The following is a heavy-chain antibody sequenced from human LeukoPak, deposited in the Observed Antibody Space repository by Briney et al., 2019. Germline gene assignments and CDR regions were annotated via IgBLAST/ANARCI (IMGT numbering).Heavy chain of an antibody. CDR1: GGSITSYY. CDR3: ARGRCGGDCYSD. J-gene: IGHJ4*02. D-gene: IGHD2-21*02. CDR2: IYYTGST. Sequence: SETLSLTCTVSGGSITSYYWSWIRQPPGKRQEWIGYIYYTGSTKYNPSLKSRVTISLDRSKNQFSLKLISVTAADTAVYYCARGRCGGDCYSDWGQGTLVTVSS. V-gene: IGHV4-59*01.